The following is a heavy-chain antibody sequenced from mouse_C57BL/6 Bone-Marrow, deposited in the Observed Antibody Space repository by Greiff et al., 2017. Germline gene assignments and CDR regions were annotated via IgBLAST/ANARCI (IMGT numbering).Heavy chain of an antibody. CDR1: GFTFSSYG. CDR3: ASRGGGYAMDY. V-gene: IGHV5-6*02. J-gene: IGHJ4*01. CDR2: ISSGGSYT. Sequence: EVKLVESGGDLVKPGGSLKLSCAASGFTFSSYGMSWVRQTPDKRLEWVATISSGGSYTYYPDSVKGRFTISRENAKNTLYLQMSSLKSEDTAMYYCASRGGGYAMDYWGQGTSVTVSS.